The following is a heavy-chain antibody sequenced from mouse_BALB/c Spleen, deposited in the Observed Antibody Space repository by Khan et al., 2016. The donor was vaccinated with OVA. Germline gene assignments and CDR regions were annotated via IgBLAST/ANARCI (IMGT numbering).Heavy chain of an antibody. CDR2: IYPGSGSI. Sequence: QVQLQQSGPELVKPGASVKMSCKASGYSFTDYIISWVKRRTGQGLQWIGEIYPGSGSIYSNEKFKGKATLTADKSSNTAYMLLSSLTAADSAVEFCAIRDYGSSYPGFVYWGQGTLVTVSA. V-gene: IGHV1-77*01. CDR3: AIRDYGSSYPGFVY. D-gene: IGHD1-1*01. J-gene: IGHJ3*01. CDR1: GYSFTDYI.